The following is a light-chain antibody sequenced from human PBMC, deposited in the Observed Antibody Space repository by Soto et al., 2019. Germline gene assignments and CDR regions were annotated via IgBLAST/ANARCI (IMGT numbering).Light chain of an antibody. CDR2: EVI. J-gene: IGLJ2*01. Sequence: QSALTQPASVSGSPGHSITISCTGSSSDVGGYNYVSWYQQHPGKAPKLMVYEVINRPSGVSNRFSGSKSGNTASLTIHGLQVEDEADYYCSSYASSNTLLFGGGTQLTVL. CDR3: SSYASSNTLL. CDR1: SSDVGGYNY. V-gene: IGLV2-14*01.